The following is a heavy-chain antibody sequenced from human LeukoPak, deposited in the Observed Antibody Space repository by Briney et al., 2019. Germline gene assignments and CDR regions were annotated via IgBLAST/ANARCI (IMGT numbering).Heavy chain of an antibody. CDR3: AKASSTSPDYYFDY. CDR2: ISWNSGSI. Sequence: PGGSLRLSCAASGFTFDDYAMHWVRQAPGKGLEWVSGISWNSGSIAYADSVKGRFTISRDNAKNPLYLQMNSLRAEDMALYYCAKASSTSPDYYFDYWGQGTLVTVSS. V-gene: IGHV3-9*03. CDR1: GFTFDDYA. D-gene: IGHD2-2*01. J-gene: IGHJ4*02.